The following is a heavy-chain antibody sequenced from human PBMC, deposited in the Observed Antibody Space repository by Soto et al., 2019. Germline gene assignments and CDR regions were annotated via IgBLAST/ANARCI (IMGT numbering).Heavy chain of an antibody. Sequence: SLTCTVSGGSISSYYWSWIRQPAGKGLEWIGRIYTSGSTNYNPSLKSRVTMSVDTSKNQFSLKLSSVTAADTAVYYCARAGYSYGLGYFDYWGQGTLVTVSS. CDR3: ARAGYSYGLGYFDY. CDR1: GGSISSYY. V-gene: IGHV4-4*07. J-gene: IGHJ4*02. CDR2: IYTSGST. D-gene: IGHD5-18*01.